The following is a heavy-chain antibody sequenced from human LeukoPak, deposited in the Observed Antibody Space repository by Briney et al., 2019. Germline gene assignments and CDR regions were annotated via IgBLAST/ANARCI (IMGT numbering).Heavy chain of an antibody. D-gene: IGHD3-3*01. CDR2: INPKSGGT. Sequence: ASVKVSCKASGYTFTGYYMHWVRQAPGQGLEWMGWINPKSGGTNYAQKFQGRVTMTRNTSISTAYMELSSLRSEDTAVYYRARVGPNSQLSGYDFWSGYIYYYYGMDVWGQGTTVTVSS. CDR3: ARVGPNSQLSGYDFWSGYIYYYYGMDV. CDR1: GYTFTGYY. V-gene: IGHV1-2*02. J-gene: IGHJ6*02.